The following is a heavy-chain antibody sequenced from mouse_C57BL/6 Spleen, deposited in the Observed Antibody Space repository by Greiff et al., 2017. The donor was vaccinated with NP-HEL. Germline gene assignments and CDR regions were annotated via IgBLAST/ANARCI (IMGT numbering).Heavy chain of an antibody. J-gene: IGHJ2*01. CDR1: GYTFTSYW. V-gene: IGHV1-55*01. D-gene: IGHD2-1*01. CDR3: AREPFYYGNYYFDY. Sequence: QVQLQQPGAVLVKPGASVKMSCKASGYTFTSYWITWVKQRPGQGLEWIGDIYPGSGSTNYNEKFKSKATLTVDTSSSTAYMQLSSLTSEDSAVYYCAREPFYYGNYYFDYWGQGTTRTVSS. CDR2: IYPGSGST.